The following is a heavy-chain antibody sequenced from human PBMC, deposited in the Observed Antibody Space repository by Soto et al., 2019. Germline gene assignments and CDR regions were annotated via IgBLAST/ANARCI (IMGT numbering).Heavy chain of an antibody. D-gene: IGHD3-9*01. V-gene: IGHV3-23*01. CDR1: GFTFSNYA. Sequence: GGSLRLSCAASGFTFSNYAMSWVRQAPGKGLEWVSTIGVSGGSTYYADSVKGRFTISRDNSKNTLYLQMNSLRAEDTAVYYCAKGDILTGSYFDYWGQGTLVTVSS. CDR3: AKGDILTGSYFDY. CDR2: IGVSGGST. J-gene: IGHJ4*02.